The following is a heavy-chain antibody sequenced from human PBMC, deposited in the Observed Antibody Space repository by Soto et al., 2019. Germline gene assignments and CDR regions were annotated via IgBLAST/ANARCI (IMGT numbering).Heavy chain of an antibody. CDR1: GFKFSSYG. CDR2: IWYDGSNK. D-gene: IGHD2-15*01. CDR3: AREALDCSGGSCYSGDAFDI. V-gene: IGHV3-33*01. J-gene: IGHJ3*02. Sequence: QVQLVESGGGVVQPGRSLRLSCAASGFKFSSYGMHWVRQAPGKGLEWVAVIWYDGSNKYYADSVKGRFTISRDNSKNTLYLQMNSLRAEDTAVYYCAREALDCSGGSCYSGDAFDIWGQGTMVTVSS.